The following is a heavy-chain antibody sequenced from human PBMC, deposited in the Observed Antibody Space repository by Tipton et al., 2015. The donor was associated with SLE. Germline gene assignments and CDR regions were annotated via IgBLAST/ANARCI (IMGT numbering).Heavy chain of an antibody. J-gene: IGHJ1*01. CDR3: AKDILSGGYYADFQH. V-gene: IGHV3-53*01. D-gene: IGHD1-26*01. Sequence: SLRLSCAASGFTVSSNYMSWVRQAPGKGLEWVSVIYSGGSTYYADSVKGRFTISRHNSKNTLYLQMNSLRAEDTAVYYCAKDILSGGYYADFQHWGQGTLVTVSS. CDR2: IYSGGST. CDR1: GFTVSSNY.